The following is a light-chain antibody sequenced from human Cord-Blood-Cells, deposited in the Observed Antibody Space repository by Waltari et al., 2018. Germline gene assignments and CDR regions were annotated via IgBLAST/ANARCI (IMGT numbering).Light chain of an antibody. V-gene: IGLV2-11*01. Sequence: QSALTQPRSVSGSPGQSVTISCPGTRSDVGGYNYVSWYQQYPGKAPQLMLYDVSKRPSGVPDRFSGSKSGNTASLTISGLQAEDEADYYCCSYAGSYTYVFGTGTKVTVL. CDR3: CSYAGSYTYV. CDR2: DVS. CDR1: RSDVGGYNY. J-gene: IGLJ1*01.